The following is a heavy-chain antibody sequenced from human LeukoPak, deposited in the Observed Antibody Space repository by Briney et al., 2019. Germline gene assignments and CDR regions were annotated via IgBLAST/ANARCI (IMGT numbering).Heavy chain of an antibody. Sequence: GGSLKLSCAASGFIFSNYAMSWVRQAPGKGLEWVSGISASGGNPYYADSVKGRFTISRDNSKNTLYLQMNSLRAEDTAVYYCARDSREWLSHDYWGQGTLVTVSS. D-gene: IGHD3-3*01. V-gene: IGHV3-23*01. CDR3: ARDSREWLSHDY. J-gene: IGHJ4*02. CDR1: GFIFSNYA. CDR2: ISASGGNP.